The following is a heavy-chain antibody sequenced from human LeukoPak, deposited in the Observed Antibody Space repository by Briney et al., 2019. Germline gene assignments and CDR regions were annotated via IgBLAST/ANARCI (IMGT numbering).Heavy chain of an antibody. V-gene: IGHV3-7*01. CDR1: EFTFSGYW. Sequence: GGSLRLSCVGSEFTFSGYWMNWVRQAPGKGLQWVALINPDGSQTVYGDSVKGRFTISRDNAENSLYLQMSSLRAEDTALYYCARDLGYGALDPWGQGTLVTVSS. J-gene: IGHJ5*02. CDR2: INPDGSQT. CDR3: ARDLGYGALDP. D-gene: IGHD4/OR15-4a*01.